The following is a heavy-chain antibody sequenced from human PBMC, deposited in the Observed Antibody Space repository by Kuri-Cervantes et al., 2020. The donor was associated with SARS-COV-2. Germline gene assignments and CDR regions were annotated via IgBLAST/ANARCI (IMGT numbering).Heavy chain of an antibody. Sequence: GGSLRLSCAASGFTFSSYAMSWVRQAPGKGLEWVSYISSSGSTIYYADSVKGRFTISRDNSKNTLYLQMNGLRAEDTAVYYCAKDRIQLWEDDYWGQGTLVTVSS. CDR1: GFTFSSYA. CDR2: ISSSGSTI. D-gene: IGHD5-18*01. CDR3: AKDRIQLWEDDY. V-gene: IGHV3-23*01. J-gene: IGHJ4*02.